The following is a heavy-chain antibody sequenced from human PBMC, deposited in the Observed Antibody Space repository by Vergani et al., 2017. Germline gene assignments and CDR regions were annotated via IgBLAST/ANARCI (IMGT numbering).Heavy chain of an antibody. CDR2: IDWNDDK. CDR1: GFSLSTSGMC. J-gene: IGHJ5*02. V-gene: IGHV2-70*13. D-gene: IGHD1-1*01. Sequence: QVTLRESGPAPVKSTQTLTLTCIFSGFSLSTSGMCVSWIRQPPGKALEWLARIDWNDDKYYSTSLKTRLTISKDTSKNQVVLTMTNMDPVDTATYYCGRMYSGNCYRWFDPWGQGTLVTVSS. CDR3: GRMYSGNCYRWFDP.